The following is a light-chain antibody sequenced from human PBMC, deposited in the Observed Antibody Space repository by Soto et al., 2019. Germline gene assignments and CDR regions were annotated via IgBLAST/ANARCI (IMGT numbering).Light chain of an antibody. J-gene: IGLJ3*02. V-gene: IGLV4-69*01. CDR1: SGHSNYA. CDR3: QTWGTGTPWV. CDR2: LNSDGSH. Sequence: QLVLTQSPSASASLGASVKLTCTLSSGHSNYAIAWHQQQPEKGPRYLMKLNSDGSHRKGDGIPDRFSGSSSGAERYLTISSLQSEDEADYYCQTWGTGTPWVFGGGTQLTVL.